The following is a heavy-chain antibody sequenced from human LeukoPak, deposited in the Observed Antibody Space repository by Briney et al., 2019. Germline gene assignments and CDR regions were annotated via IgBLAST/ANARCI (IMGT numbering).Heavy chain of an antibody. CDR1: GFTFSSYG. D-gene: IGHD6-19*01. CDR2: ISYDGSNK. J-gene: IGHJ6*02. V-gene: IGHV3-30*18. Sequence: GRSLRLSCAASGFTFSSYGMHWVRQAPGKGLEWVAVISYDGSNKYYADSVKGRFTIPRDNSKNTLYLQMNSLRAEDTAVYYCAKDLYSSGWYRVNYYYYGMDVWGQGTTVTVSS. CDR3: AKDLYSSGWYRVNYYYYGMDV.